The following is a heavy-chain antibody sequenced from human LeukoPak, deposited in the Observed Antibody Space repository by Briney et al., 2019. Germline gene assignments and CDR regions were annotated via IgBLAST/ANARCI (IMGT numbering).Heavy chain of an antibody. CDR2: IYYNGNT. J-gene: IGHJ5*02. D-gene: IGHD3-10*01. CDR1: GGSITGYC. CDR3: VRGPYGSSISNWFDP. Sequence: SETLSLTCSVSGGSITGYCWSWIRQTPGKGLECIGYIYYNGNTHYNPSFNTRLPMSVDTPNTQFSLTLRSVTAADTAVYYCVRGPYGSSISNWFDPWGQGPLVTVSS. V-gene: IGHV4-59*01.